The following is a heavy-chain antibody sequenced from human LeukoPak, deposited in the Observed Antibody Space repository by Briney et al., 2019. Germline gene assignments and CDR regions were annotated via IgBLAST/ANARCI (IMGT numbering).Heavy chain of an antibody. CDR1: GGSISSYY. D-gene: IGHD2/OR15-2a*01. V-gene: IGHV4-59*01. Sequence: PSETLSLTCTVSGGSISSYYWSWIRQPPGKGLEWIGYIYYSGSTNYNPSLKSRVTISVDTSKNQFSLKLSSVTAADTAVYYCAREELYYHYMDVWGKGTTVTISS. CDR3: AREELYYHYMDV. J-gene: IGHJ6*03. CDR2: IYYSGST.